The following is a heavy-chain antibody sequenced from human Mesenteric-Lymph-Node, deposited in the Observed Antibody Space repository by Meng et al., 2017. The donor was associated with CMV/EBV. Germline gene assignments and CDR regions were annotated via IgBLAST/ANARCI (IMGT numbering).Heavy chain of an antibody. D-gene: IGHD4-11*01. J-gene: IGHJ6*02. CDR1: GFTFSDYY. Sequence: GESLKISCAASGFTFSDYYMSWIRQAPGKGLEWVSYISSSGSTIYYADSVKGRFTISRDNAKNSLYLQMNSLRAEDTAIYYCVKEYSNYADYYYGMDVWGQGTAVTVSS. CDR3: VKEYSNYADYYYGMDV. CDR2: ISSSGSTI. V-gene: IGHV3-11*04.